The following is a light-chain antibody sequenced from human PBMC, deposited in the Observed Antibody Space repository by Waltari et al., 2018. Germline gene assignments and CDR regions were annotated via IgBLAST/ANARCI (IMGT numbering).Light chain of an antibody. Sequence: QSALTQPPSASGSPGQSVTISCTGTSSDGGGYNYVSWYQQHPGKAPNPMSYEVSKRPSGVPDRLSGSKAGNTASLTVAGLQAEDEADYYCSSYAGSNNYVFGTGTKVTVL. J-gene: IGLJ1*01. CDR3: SSYAGSNNYV. CDR2: EVS. CDR1: SSDGGGYNY. V-gene: IGLV2-8*01.